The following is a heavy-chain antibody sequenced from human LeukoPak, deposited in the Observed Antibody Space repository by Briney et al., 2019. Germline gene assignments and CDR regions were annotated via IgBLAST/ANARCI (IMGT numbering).Heavy chain of an antibody. D-gene: IGHD2-21*02. CDR1: GGSVSSGSYY. CDR3: ARDCGGDCYSRKAYYYYGMDV. V-gene: IGHV4-61*01. Sequence: SETLSLTCTVSGGSVSSGSYYWSWIRQPPGKGLEWIGYIYYSGSTNYNPSLMSRVTISVDTSKNQFSLKLSSVTAADTAGYFCARDCGGDCYSRKAYYYYGMDVWGQGTTVTVSS. J-gene: IGHJ6*02. CDR2: IYYSGST.